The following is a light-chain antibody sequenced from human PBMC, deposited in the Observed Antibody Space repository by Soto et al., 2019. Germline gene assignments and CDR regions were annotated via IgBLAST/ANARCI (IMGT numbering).Light chain of an antibody. V-gene: IGLV2-14*01. Sequence: QSALTQPASVSGSPGQSITSSCTGTSSDVGGYNYVSWYQQHPGKAPKLMIYEVSNRPSGVSNRFSGSKSGNTASLTISGLQADDEADYYCSSYANISTLVVFGGGTKLTVL. CDR1: SSDVGGYNY. J-gene: IGLJ2*01. CDR3: SSYANISTLVV. CDR2: EVS.